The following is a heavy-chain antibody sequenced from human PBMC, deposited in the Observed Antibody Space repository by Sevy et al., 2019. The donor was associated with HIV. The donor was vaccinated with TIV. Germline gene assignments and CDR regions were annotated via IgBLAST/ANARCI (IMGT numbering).Heavy chain of an antibody. J-gene: IGHJ3*02. V-gene: IGHV3-66*02. CDR3: ARDCSSTSCPGSDAFDI. Sequence: GGSLRLSCAASGFTVSSNYMSWVRQAPGKGLEWVSVIYSGGSTHYADSVKGRFTISRDNSKNTLYLQMNSLRAEDTAVYYCARDCSSTSCPGSDAFDIWGQGTMVTISS. D-gene: IGHD2-2*01. CDR2: IYSGGST. CDR1: GFTVSSNY.